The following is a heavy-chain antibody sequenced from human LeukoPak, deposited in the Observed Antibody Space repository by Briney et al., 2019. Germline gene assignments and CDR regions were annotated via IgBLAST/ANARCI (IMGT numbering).Heavy chain of an antibody. CDR2: IYYSGST. Sequence: PSETLSLTCTVSGGSISSGGYYWSWIRQHPGKGLEWIGYIYYSGSTYYNPSLKSRVTISVDTSKNQFSLKLSSVTAADTAVYYCDAAVAGTVGLYYFDYWGQGTLVTVSS. V-gene: IGHV4-31*03. CDR1: GGSISSGGYY. D-gene: IGHD6-19*01. CDR3: DAAVAGTVGLYYFDY. J-gene: IGHJ4*02.